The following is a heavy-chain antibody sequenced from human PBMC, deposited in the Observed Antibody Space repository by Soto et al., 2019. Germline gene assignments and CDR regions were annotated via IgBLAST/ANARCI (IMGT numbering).Heavy chain of an antibody. J-gene: IGHJ4*02. V-gene: IGHV3-15*01. CDR3: NTENYDTLTDYGHFPDY. D-gene: IGHD3-9*01. Sequence: GGSLRLSCSASGFTFSNAWMSWVRQAPGKXLEWVGRIKSKTDGGTTDYAAPVKGRFTISRDDSKNTLYLQMNSLKTEDTAVYYCNTENYDTLTDYGHFPDYWGQGTLVTV. CDR1: GFTFSNAW. CDR2: IKSKTDGGTT.